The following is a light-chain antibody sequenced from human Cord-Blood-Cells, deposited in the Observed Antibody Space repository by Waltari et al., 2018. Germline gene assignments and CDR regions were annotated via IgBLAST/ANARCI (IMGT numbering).Light chain of an antibody. Sequence: SALTQPASVSGSPGQSITIPCTGTSSDVGGYNYVTWYQQHPGKAHKLMIYDVSNRPSGVSNRFSGSKSGNTASLTISGLQAEDEADYYCSSYTSSSTWVFGGGTKLTVL. CDR3: SSYTSSSTWV. CDR1: SSDVGGYNY. J-gene: IGLJ3*02. V-gene: IGLV2-14*01. CDR2: DVS.